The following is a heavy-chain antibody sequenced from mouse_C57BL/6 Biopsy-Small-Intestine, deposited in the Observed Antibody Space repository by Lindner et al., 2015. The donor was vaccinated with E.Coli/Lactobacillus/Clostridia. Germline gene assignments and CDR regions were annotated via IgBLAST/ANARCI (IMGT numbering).Heavy chain of an antibody. J-gene: IGHJ2*01. CDR1: GYAFSSFW. CDR3: ARSRGNYGYFDY. Sequence: VQLQESGPELVKPGASVKISCKASGYAFSSFWMNWVKQRPGKGLEWIGRIYPGDGDTNYNGKFKGKATLTADKSSSTAYMQLSSLTSEDSAVYFCARSRGNYGYFDYWGQGTTLTVSS. V-gene: IGHV1-82*01. D-gene: IGHD2-1*01. CDR2: IYPGDGDT.